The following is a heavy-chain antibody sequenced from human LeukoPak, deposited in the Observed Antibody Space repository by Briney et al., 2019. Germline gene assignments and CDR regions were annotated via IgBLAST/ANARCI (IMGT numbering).Heavy chain of an antibody. CDR3: ARGTVTTTSFWFDP. D-gene: IGHD4-11*01. CDR1: GDSLSPCY. CDR2: IYYSGST. V-gene: IGHV4-59*01. Sequence: PSETLSLTCTVSGDSLSPCYWSWIRQSPGKGLEWIGYIYYSGSTNYSPSLRSRITISIDTSKNQFSLILSSVTAADTAVYYCARGTVTTTSFWFDPWGQGTLVAVSS. J-gene: IGHJ5*02.